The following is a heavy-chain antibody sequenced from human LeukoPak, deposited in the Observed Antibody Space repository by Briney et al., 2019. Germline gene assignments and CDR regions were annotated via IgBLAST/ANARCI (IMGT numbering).Heavy chain of an antibody. CDR2: IYYSGST. CDR3: ARTISSSWPY. J-gene: IGHJ4*02. D-gene: IGHD6-13*01. Sequence: ETLSLTCTVSGGSISSSSYYWGWIRQPPGKGLEWIGSIYYSGSTYYNPSLKSRVTISVDTSKNQFSLKLSSVTAADTAVYYCARTISSSWPYWGQGTLVTVSS. V-gene: IGHV4-39*07. CDR1: GGSISSSSYY.